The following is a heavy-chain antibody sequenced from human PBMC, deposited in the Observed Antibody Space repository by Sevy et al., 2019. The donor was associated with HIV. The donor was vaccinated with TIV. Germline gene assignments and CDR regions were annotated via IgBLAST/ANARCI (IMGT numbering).Heavy chain of an antibody. CDR2: IYYSGST. J-gene: IGHJ5*02. D-gene: IGHD2-2*01. CDR3: AGVVPAAIGLNWFDP. V-gene: IGHV4-39*01. CDR1: GGSISSSSYY. Sequence: SETLSLTCTVSGGSISSSSYYWGWIRQPPGKGLEWIGSIYYSGSTYYNPSLKSRVTISVDTSKNQFSLKLSSVTAADTAVYYCAGVVPAAIGLNWFDPWGQGTLVTVSS.